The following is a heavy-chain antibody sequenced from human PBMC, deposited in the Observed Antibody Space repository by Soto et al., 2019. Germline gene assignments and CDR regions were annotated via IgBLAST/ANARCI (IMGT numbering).Heavy chain of an antibody. Sequence: QVQLQQWGAGLLKPSETLSLTCAVYGGSFSGYYWSWIRQPPGKGLEWIGEINHSGSTNYNPSLKSRVTISVDTSKNQFSLKLSSVNAADTAVYYCARGPTVTTFDYWGQGTLVTVSS. CDR3: ARGPTVTTFDY. D-gene: IGHD4-17*01. J-gene: IGHJ4*02. CDR1: GGSFSGYY. CDR2: INHSGST. V-gene: IGHV4-34*01.